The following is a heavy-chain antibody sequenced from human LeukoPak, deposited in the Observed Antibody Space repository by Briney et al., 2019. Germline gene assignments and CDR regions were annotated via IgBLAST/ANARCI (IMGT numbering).Heavy chain of an antibody. CDR1: GFTFSSYA. Sequence: GGSLRLSCAASGFTFSSYAMNWVRQAPGKGLEWVSAVSGSGGSTYYADSVKGRFTISRDNSQNTLYLQMNSPRADDTAVYYCATDQKYTGTYFSPRYWGQGTLVTVSS. V-gene: IGHV3-23*01. CDR3: ATDQKYTGTYFSPRY. J-gene: IGHJ4*02. CDR2: VSGSGGST. D-gene: IGHD1-26*01.